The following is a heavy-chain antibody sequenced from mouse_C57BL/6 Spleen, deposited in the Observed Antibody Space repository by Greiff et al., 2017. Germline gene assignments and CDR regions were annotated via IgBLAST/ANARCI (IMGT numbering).Heavy chain of an antibody. D-gene: IGHD3-2*02. CDR2: IWTGGGT. J-gene: IGHJ2*01. CDR1: GFSLTSYA. V-gene: IGHV2-9-1*01. Sequence: VKLVESGPGLVAPSQSLSITCTVSGFSLTSYAISWVRQPPGKGLEWLGVIWTGGGTNYNSALKSRLSISKDNSKSQVFLKMNSLQTDDTARYYCARHSSGYVRLYFDYWGQGTTLTVSS. CDR3: ARHSSGYVRLYFDY.